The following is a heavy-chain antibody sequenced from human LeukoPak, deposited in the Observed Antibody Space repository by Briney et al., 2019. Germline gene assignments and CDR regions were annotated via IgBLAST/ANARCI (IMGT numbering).Heavy chain of an antibody. CDR2: ISGSGDST. V-gene: IGHV3-23*01. D-gene: IGHD3-10*01. CDR3: ARMLRGVSAAFDN. Sequence: GGSLRLSCAASGSTFSSYTPSWVRQTPGKGLEWVSAISGSGDSTYYADSLKGRFTISRDSSKNTLYLQMNSLRAEDAAVYYCARMLRGVSAAFDNWGQGTLVTVSS. CDR1: GSTFSSYT. J-gene: IGHJ4*02.